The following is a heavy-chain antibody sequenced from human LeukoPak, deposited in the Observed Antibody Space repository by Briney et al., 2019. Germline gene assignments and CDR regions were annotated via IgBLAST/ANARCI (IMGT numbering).Heavy chain of an antibody. CDR1: GGSFSGYY. Sequence: NPSETLSLTCAVYGGSFSGYYWSWIRQPAGKGLEWIGRIYTSGSTNYNPSLKSRVTMSVDTSKNQFSLKLSSVTAADTAVYYCASPPPDYGDYNAHLDVWGQGTAVTVSS. CDR2: IYTSGST. D-gene: IGHD4-17*01. V-gene: IGHV4-59*10. J-gene: IGHJ6*02. CDR3: ASPPPDYGDYNAHLDV.